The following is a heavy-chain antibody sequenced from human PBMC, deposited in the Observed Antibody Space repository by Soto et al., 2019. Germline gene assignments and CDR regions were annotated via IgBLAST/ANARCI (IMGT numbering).Heavy chain of an antibody. CDR3: ARGRWGYDLWSGYSWLDP. CDR1: GGSISSYY. J-gene: IGHJ5*02. D-gene: IGHD3-3*01. V-gene: IGHV4-59*01. CDR2: IYYSGST. Sequence: PSETLSLTCTVSGGSISSYYWSWIRQPPGKGLEWIGYIYYSGSTNYNPSLKSRVTISVDTSKNQFSLKLSSVTAADTAVYYCARGRWGYDLWSGYSWLDPWGQGTLVTVYS.